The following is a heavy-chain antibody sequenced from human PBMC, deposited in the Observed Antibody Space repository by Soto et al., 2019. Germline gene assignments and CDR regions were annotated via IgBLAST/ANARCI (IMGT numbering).Heavy chain of an antibody. Sequence: GGSLRLSCAASGFTFSNAWMSWVRQAPGKGLEWVGRIKSKTDGGTTDYAAPVKGRFTISRDDSKNTLYLQMNSLKTEDTAVYYCTTGALREWYYFDYWGQGPLVTVSS. J-gene: IGHJ4*02. CDR2: IKSKTDGGTT. D-gene: IGHD2-8*01. CDR1: GFTFSNAW. V-gene: IGHV3-15*01. CDR3: TTGALREWYYFDY.